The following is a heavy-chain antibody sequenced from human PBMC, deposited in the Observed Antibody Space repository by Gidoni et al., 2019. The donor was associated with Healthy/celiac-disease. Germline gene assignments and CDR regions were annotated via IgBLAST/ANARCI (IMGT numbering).Heavy chain of an antibody. V-gene: IGHV4-34*01. CDR1: GGSFSGYY. CDR3: ARGLYYYDSSGYLGY. J-gene: IGHJ4*02. CDR2: INHSGST. D-gene: IGHD3-22*01. Sequence: QVQLQQWGAGLLKPSETLSLTCAVYGGSFSGYYWSWIRQPPGKGLEWIGEINHSGSTNYNPSLKSRVTISVDTSKNQFSLKLSSVTAADTAVYYCARGLYYYDSSGYLGYWGQGTLVTVSS.